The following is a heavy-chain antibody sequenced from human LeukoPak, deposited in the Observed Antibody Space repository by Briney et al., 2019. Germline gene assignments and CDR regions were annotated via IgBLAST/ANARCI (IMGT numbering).Heavy chain of an antibody. J-gene: IGHJ6*02. Sequence: GGYLRFSCVASGFTFSSYWMHWVRQDPRKGLVWVSRINGDGRDINYADSVRGRFTISRDNAKNTLYLQMNTLRVEDTAVYYCTRDLMDYDVSTGLHHYYMDVWGQGTTVTVSS. D-gene: IGHD3-9*01. CDR3: TRDLMDYDVSTGLHHYYMDV. V-gene: IGHV3-74*01. CDR1: GFTFSSYW. CDR2: INGDGRDI.